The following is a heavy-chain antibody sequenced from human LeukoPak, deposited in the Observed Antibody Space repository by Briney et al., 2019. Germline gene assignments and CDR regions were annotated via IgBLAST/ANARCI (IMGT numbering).Heavy chain of an antibody. D-gene: IGHD6-19*01. J-gene: IGHJ4*02. CDR3: ARASAVAGNHRPFDY. CDR2: INPKSGGT. V-gene: IGHV1-2*02. Sequence: ASVKVSCKASGYTFTDYYIHWVRQAPGQDFEWMGWINPKSGGTEYAQKFRGRVTMTRDPSLSTAYMELSRLRSDDTAVFYCARASAVAGNHRPFDYWGQGTLVTVSS. CDR1: GYTFTDYY.